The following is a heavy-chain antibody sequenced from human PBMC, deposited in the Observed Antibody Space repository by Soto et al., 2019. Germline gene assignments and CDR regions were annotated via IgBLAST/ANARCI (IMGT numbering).Heavy chain of an antibody. V-gene: IGHV4-4*07. Sequence: SETLSLTCTLSGGSISSNYCNWIRQSAGRGLEWIGRIYTSGGTNYNPSLKSRVTMSVDTSKKQFSLNLSSVTAADTAVYYCASGYFYGDSFDYWGQGTLVTVSS. CDR2: IYTSGGT. D-gene: IGHD5-18*01. CDR1: GGSISSNY. CDR3: ASGYFYGDSFDY. J-gene: IGHJ4*02.